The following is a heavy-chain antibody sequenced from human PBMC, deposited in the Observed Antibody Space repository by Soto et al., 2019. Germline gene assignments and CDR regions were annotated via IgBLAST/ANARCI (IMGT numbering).Heavy chain of an antibody. CDR1: GGTFSSYA. CDR2: IIPIFGTA. D-gene: IGHD1-26*01. Sequence: ASVNVSCKASGGTFSSYAISWVRQAPGQGLEWMGGIIPIFGTANYAQKFQGRVTITADESTSTAYMELSSLRSEDTAVYYCARDLEYSGSTRYYFDYWGQGTLVTVSS. CDR3: ARDLEYSGSTRYYFDY. V-gene: IGHV1-69*13. J-gene: IGHJ4*02.